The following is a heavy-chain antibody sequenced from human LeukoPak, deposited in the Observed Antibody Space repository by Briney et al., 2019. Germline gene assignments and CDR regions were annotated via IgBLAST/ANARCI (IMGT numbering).Heavy chain of an antibody. CDR2: ISGSGGST. CDR1: GFTFSSYA. V-gene: IGHV3-23*01. J-gene: IGHJ3*01. D-gene: IGHD2-2*01. CDR3: ARHLVPTAMLTAFDF. Sequence: QTGGSLRLSCAASGFTFSSYAMSWVRQAPGKGLVWVSGISGSGGSTYYADSVKGRFTISRDNSKNTLYLQMNSLRAEDTAVYYCARHLVPTAMLTAFDFWGQGTMVTVSS.